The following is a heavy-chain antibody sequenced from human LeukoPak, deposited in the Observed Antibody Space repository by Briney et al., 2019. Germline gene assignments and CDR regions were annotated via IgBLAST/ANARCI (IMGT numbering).Heavy chain of an antibody. V-gene: IGHV4-34*01. CDR2: INHSGST. J-gene: IGHJ4*02. Sequence: TSETLSLTCTVSGDSISYYYWSWIRQPPGKGLEWIGEINHSGSTNYNPSLKSRVTISVDTSKNQFSLKLSSVTAADTAVYYCARLYGNYQSYFDYWGQGTLVTVSS. CDR3: ARLYGNYQSYFDY. D-gene: IGHD1-7*01. CDR1: GDSISYYY.